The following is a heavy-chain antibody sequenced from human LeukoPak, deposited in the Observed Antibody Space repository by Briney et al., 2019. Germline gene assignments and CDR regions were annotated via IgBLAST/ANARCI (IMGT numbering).Heavy chain of an antibody. D-gene: IGHD3-3*01. J-gene: IGHJ4*02. Sequence: GGSLRLSCTASKFTFSHYGMQWVRQAPGKGLEWVAVISSDGSIKVYADSVKGRFTLSRDNSVNTVDLQMNSLRAEDTAVYYCVKEYHSRGFGAYFDYWGQGTLVTVSS. CDR3: VKEYHSRGFGAYFDY. V-gene: IGHV3-30*18. CDR2: ISSDGSIK. CDR1: KFTFSHYG.